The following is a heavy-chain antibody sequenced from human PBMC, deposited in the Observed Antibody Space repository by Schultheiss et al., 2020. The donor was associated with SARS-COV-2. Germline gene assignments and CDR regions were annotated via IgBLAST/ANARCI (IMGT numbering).Heavy chain of an antibody. Sequence: GGSLRLSCAASGFTFSDYYMSWIRQAPGKGLEWVSSISSSSSYIYYADSVKGRFTISRDNAKNSLYLQMNSLRAEDTAVYYCARQGDYYYGMDVWGQGTTVTVSS. CDR1: GFTFSDYY. CDR2: ISSSSSYI. CDR3: ARQGDYYYGMDV. J-gene: IGHJ6*02. V-gene: IGHV3-11*03.